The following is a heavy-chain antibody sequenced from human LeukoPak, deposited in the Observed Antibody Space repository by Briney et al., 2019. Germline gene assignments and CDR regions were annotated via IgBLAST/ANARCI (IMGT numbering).Heavy chain of an antibody. D-gene: IGHD2-2*01. CDR1: GYTFTDYY. V-gene: IGHV1-2*06. Sequence: ASVKVSCKASGYTFTDYYMHWVRQAPGRGLEWMGRINPNSGGTNYAQKFQGRVTMTRDTSISTAYMELSRLRSDDTAVYYCARVGPPDASGMDVWGQGTTVTISS. CDR3: ARVGPPDASGMDV. CDR2: INPNSGGT. J-gene: IGHJ6*02.